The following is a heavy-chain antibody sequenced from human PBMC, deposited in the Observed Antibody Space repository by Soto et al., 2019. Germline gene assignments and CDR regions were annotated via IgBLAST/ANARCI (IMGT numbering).Heavy chain of an antibody. Sequence: GGSLRLSCAASGFTFSGYGMHWVRQAPGKGLEWVAVISYDGNNKYYADSVKGRFTISRDNSKNTLYLQMNSLRAEDTAVYYCAKGGRGTYYYYGMDVWGQGTTVTVSS. V-gene: IGHV3-30*18. J-gene: IGHJ6*02. D-gene: IGHD1-1*01. CDR2: ISYDGNNK. CDR3: AKGGRGTYYYYGMDV. CDR1: GFTFSGYG.